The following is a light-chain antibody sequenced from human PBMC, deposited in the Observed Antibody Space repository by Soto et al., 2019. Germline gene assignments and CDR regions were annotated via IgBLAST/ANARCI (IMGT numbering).Light chain of an antibody. CDR2: GAS. CDR1: HDISNY. J-gene: IGKJ4*01. Sequence: DIQMTQSPSSLSASVGDRVTITCQASHDISNYLNWYQHKPGKAPKLLIYGASNLETGVPSRFSGSGSGTDFTFTISSLQPEDSAVYYCHQYNEWPLIFGGGTRVEIK. V-gene: IGKV1-33*01. CDR3: HQYNEWPLI.